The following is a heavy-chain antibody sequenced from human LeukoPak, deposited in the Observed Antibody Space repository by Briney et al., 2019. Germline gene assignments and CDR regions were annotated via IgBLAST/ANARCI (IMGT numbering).Heavy chain of an antibody. Sequence: PGGSLRLSCAASGFSFSDYYMTWMRQAPGKGLEWASYIGDSGSTIFYADSVKGRFTISRDDAKNSLYPQMNSLRAEDTAVYYCARALGELKDYWGQGTLVTVSS. J-gene: IGHJ4*02. D-gene: IGHD1-26*01. CDR3: ARALGELKDY. CDR1: GFSFSDYY. V-gene: IGHV3-11*04. CDR2: IGDSGSTI.